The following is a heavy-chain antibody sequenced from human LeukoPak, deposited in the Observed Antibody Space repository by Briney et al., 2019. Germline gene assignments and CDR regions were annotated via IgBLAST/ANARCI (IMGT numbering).Heavy chain of an antibody. D-gene: IGHD1-26*01. CDR3: ARVDGSADY. J-gene: IGHJ4*02. V-gene: IGHV1-8*03. CDR2: VSPNSGNT. Sequence: GASVKVSCKTSGYTFTRYDINWVRQATGQGLEWMGWVSPNSGNTGYAQKFQGRVTISRDTSISTAYMELSSLRSEDTAVYYCARVDGSADYWGQGTLVTVSS. CDR1: GYTFTRYD.